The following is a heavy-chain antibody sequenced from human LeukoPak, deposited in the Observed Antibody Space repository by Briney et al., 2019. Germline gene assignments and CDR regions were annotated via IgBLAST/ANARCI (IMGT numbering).Heavy chain of an antibody. CDR2: VSGSGEST. CDR3: AKGGAVSSKSITMVRGTRRYSYYMDV. J-gene: IGHJ6*03. V-gene: IGHV3-23*01. CDR1: GFTFDDYG. D-gene: IGHD3-10*01. Sequence: GGSLRLSCAASGFTFDDYGMSWVRQAPGKGLEWVSSVSGSGESTYYADSVKGRFTISRDNSKNMLYLQMNSLKAEDTAVYYCAKGGAVSSKSITMVRGTRRYSYYMDVWAKGTTVTISS.